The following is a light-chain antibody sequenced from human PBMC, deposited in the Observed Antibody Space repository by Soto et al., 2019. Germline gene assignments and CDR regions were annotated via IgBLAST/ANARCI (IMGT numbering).Light chain of an antibody. V-gene: IGLV2-11*01. CDR2: DVF. CDR3: CSYAGDYTYV. CDR1: SSDVGGYNS. J-gene: IGLJ1*01. Sequence: QSALTQPRSVSGSPGQSVTISCTGTSSDVGGYNSVSWYQHLPGTAPKLLIYDVFKRPSGVPDRFSGSKSGNTASLTISGLQAEDEADYYCCSYAGDYTYVFGTETKLTVL.